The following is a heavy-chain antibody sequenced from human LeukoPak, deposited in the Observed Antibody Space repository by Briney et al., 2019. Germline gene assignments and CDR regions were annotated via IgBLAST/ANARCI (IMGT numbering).Heavy chain of an antibody. CDR3: ARDCAGYCSGGSCYVGWFDP. V-gene: IGHV4-38-2*02. D-gene: IGHD2-15*01. Sequence: SETLSLTCTVSGYSISSGYYWGWIRQPPGKGLEWIGSIYHSGSTYYNPSLKSRVTISVDTSKNQFSLKLSSATAADTAVYYCARDCAGYCSGGSCYVGWFDPWGQGTLVTVSS. CDR2: IYHSGST. J-gene: IGHJ5*02. CDR1: GYSISSGYY.